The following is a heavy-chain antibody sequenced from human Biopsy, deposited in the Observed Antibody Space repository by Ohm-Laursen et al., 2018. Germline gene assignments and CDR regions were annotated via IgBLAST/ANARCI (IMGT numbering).Heavy chain of an antibody. CDR3: AKGRSGGTGHGNWFDP. V-gene: IGHV3-23*01. CDR2: VTGSGRST. D-gene: IGHD3-10*01. Sequence: SLRLSCSASGFTFSGYAMSWVRQGPEKGLEWVSVVTGSGRSTYHTDSVKGRSSISRDNSKNTLYLQMNSLRVEDTAVYYCAKGRSGGTGHGNWFDPWGQGTLVIVSS. CDR1: GFTFSGYA. J-gene: IGHJ5*02.